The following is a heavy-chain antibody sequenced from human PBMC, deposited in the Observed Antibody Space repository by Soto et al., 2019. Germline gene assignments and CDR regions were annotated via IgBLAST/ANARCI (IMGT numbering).Heavy chain of an antibody. CDR3: GKVDTAMVHGFDV. CDR1: GGSISSGGYY. Sequence: SETLSLTCTVSGGSISSGGYYWSWIRQHPGKGLEWIGYIYYSGSTYYNPSLKSRVTISVDTSKNQFSLKLSSVTAADTAVYFCGKVDTAMVHGFDVWGQGNTVTVSS. CDR2: IYYSGST. V-gene: IGHV4-31*03. J-gene: IGHJ6*02. D-gene: IGHD5-18*01.